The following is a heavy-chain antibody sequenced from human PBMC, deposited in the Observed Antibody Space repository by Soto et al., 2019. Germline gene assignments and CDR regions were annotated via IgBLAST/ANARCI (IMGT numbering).Heavy chain of an antibody. CDR1: GFTFSTYA. J-gene: IGHJ4*02. CDR3: AKDGQFDWLSVF. Sequence: EVQLLESGGGLVQPGGSLRLSCAASGFTFSTYAMSWVRQAPGKGLEWVSSISDSGDSTYYADSVKGRFTISRDNSNNTLYLQMNSLRVEDTAVYYCAKDGQFDWLSVFWGQGTLVTVSS. D-gene: IGHD3-9*01. CDR2: ISDSGDST. V-gene: IGHV3-23*01.